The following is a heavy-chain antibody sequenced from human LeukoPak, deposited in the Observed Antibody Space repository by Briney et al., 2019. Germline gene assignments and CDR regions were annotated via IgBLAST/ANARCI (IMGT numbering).Heavy chain of an antibody. CDR3: ASAREYCGSAECYEYFHH. CDR1: GFTVGTNS. V-gene: IGHV3-53*01. D-gene: IGHD2-21*01. CDR2: IYSGGST. J-gene: IGHJ1*01. Sequence: GGSLRLSCAASGFTVGTNSMSWVRQSPGKGLEWVSVIYSGGSTYYADSVNGRFTISRDNSRNTMFLQMNSLRAEDTALYYCASAREYCGSAECYEYFHHWGQGTLVTVSS.